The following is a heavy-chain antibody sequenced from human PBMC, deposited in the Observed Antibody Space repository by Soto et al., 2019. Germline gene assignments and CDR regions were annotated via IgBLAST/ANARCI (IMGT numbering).Heavy chain of an antibody. J-gene: IGHJ4*02. Sequence: QVHLVQSGAEVKKPGASVKVSCKASGYTFTSYGITWVRQAPGQGLEWMGWISAHNGNTDYAQKRKGRVIVTRDTSTSTAYMARRSLRSDDTAVYYCARGRYGDYWGQGALVTVSS. D-gene: IGHD1-1*01. V-gene: IGHV1-18*01. CDR2: ISAHNGNT. CDR1: GYTFTSYG. CDR3: ARGRYGDY.